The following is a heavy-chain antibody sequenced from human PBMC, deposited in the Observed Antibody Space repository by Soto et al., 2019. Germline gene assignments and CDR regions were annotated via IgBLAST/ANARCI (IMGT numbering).Heavy chain of an antibody. CDR1: GGSISSYY. Sequence: PSETLSLTCTVSGGSISSYYWSWIRQPPGKGLEWIGYIYYSGSTYYNPSLKSRVTISVDTSKNQFSLKLSSVTAADTAVYYCARSRGNDYSPWGQGTLVTVSS. V-gene: IGHV4-59*08. J-gene: IGHJ5*02. CDR3: ARSRGNDYSP. D-gene: IGHD4-4*01. CDR2: IYYSGST.